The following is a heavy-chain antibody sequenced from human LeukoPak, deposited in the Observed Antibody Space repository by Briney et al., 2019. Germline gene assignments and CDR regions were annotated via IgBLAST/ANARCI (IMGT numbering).Heavy chain of an antibody. CDR2: VYYSGTT. CDR3: ARHVTSGGNGPGAFDI. J-gene: IGHJ3*02. V-gene: IGHV4-39*01. D-gene: IGHD4-23*01. CDR1: GGSISSSIYY. Sequence: SETLSLTCSVSGGSISSSIYYWGWIRQSPGTGLEWIGNVYYSGTTYYNPSLKSRVTISVDTSKNQFSLKLRSVTAADTAVYYCARHVTSGGNGPGAFDIWGQGTMVTVSS.